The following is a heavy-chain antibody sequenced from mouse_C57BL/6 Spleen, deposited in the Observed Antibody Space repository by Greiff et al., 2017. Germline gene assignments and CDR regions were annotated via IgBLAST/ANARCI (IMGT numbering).Heavy chain of an antibody. Sequence: VQLQQSGPELVKPGASVKIPCKASGYTFTDYNMDWVKQSHGKSLEWIGDINPNNGGTIYNQKFKGKATLTVDKSSSTAYMELRSLTSEDTAVYYCARGANYYGSSYWYFDVGGTGTTVTVSS. J-gene: IGHJ1*03. V-gene: IGHV1-18*01. CDR2: INPNNGGT. CDR1: GYTFTDYN. D-gene: IGHD1-1*01. CDR3: ARGANYYGSSYWYFDV.